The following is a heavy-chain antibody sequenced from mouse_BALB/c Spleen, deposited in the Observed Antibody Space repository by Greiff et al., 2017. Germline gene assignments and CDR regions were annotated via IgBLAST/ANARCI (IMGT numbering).Heavy chain of an antibody. Sequence: VKMVESGGGLVKPGGSLKLSCAASGSTFSSYAMSWVRQSQEKRLEWVAEISSGGSYTYYPDTVTGRFTISRDNAKNTLYLEMSSLRSEDTAMSYCARGLLRLGRLYFGYWGQGTTRTVSS. CDR2: ISSGGSYT. CDR1: GSTFSSYA. D-gene: IGHD1-2*01. V-gene: IGHV5-9-4*01. CDR3: ARGLLRLGRLYFGY. J-gene: IGHJ2*01.